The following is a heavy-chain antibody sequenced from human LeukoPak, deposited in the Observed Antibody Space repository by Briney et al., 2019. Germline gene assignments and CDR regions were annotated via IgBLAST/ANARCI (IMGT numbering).Heavy chain of an antibody. CDR2: IIPILGIA. CDR1: GGTFSSYA. V-gene: IGHV1-69*04. Sequence: GASVKVSCKASGGTFSSYAISWVRQAPGQGLEWMGRIIPILGIANYAQKLRGRVTITADKSTSTAYMELSSLRSEDTAVYYCARVGATSTDMFYWGQGTLVTVSS. CDR3: ARVGATSTDMFY. D-gene: IGHD1-26*01. J-gene: IGHJ4*02.